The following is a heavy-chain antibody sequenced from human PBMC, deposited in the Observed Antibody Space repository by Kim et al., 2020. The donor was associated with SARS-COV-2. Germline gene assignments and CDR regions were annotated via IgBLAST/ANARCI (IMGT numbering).Heavy chain of an antibody. CDR3: ARVGDYVYYYYGMDV. D-gene: IGHD4-17*01. CDR2: ISAYNGNT. J-gene: IGHJ6*02. V-gene: IGHV1-18*01. Sequence: ASVKVSCKASGYTFTSYGISWVRQAPGQGLEWMGWISAYNGNTNYAQKLQGRVTMTTDTSTSTAYMELRSLRSDDTAVYYCARVGDYVYYYYGMDVWGQGTTVTVSS. CDR1: GYTFTSYG.